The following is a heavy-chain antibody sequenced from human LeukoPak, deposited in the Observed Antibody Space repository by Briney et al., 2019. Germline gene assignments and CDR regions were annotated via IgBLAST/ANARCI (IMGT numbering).Heavy chain of an antibody. D-gene: IGHD5-18*01. J-gene: IGHJ4*02. Sequence: SETLSLTCTVSGGSISSYYWSWIRQPPGKGLEWIGYIYYSGSTNYNPSLKSRVTISVDTSKNQFSLKLSSVTAADTAVYYCARGGDTAMVTWGYFDYWGQGTLVTVSS. CDR3: ARGGDTAMVTWGYFDY. CDR2: IYYSGST. CDR1: GGSISSYY. V-gene: IGHV4-59*01.